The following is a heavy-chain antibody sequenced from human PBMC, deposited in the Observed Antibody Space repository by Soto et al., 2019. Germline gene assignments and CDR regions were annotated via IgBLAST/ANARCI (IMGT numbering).Heavy chain of an antibody. V-gene: IGHV4-34*01. Sequence: ASETLSLTCAVYGGFVNGYYWNWIRHPPGKGLEWIGEINHTGVPHYNPSLKSRVTMSVETSKKQFSLRLSSVTAADTAIYYCATSITVFGLLIPPFDPGGQGNKVTVYS. CDR1: GGFVNGYY. J-gene: IGHJ5*02. D-gene: IGHD3-3*01. CDR2: INHTGVP. CDR3: ATSITVFGLLIPPFDP.